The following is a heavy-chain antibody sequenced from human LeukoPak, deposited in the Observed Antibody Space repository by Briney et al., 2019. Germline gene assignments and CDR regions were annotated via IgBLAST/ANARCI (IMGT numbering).Heavy chain of an antibody. J-gene: IGHJ6*03. D-gene: IGHD6-6*01. Sequence: PSETLSLTCTVSGDSISSNSYYWGWIRQPPGKGLEWIGNIHYSGSTYYNPSLKSRVTISVDTSKNQFSLKLSSVTAADTAVYYCARVNYSSSPPYSYYYYMDVWVKGTAVTVSS. V-gene: IGHV4-39*01. CDR2: IHYSGST. CDR3: ARVNYSSSPPYSYYYYMDV. CDR1: GDSISSNSYY.